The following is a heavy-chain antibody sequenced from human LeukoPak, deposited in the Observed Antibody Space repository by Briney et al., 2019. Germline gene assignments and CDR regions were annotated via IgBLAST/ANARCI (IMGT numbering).Heavy chain of an antibody. V-gene: IGHV1-18*01. CDR2: ISAYNGNT. CDR1: GYTFTSYV. CDR3: ARKELNSSGWYGYYYYGMDV. J-gene: IGHJ6*02. D-gene: IGHD6-19*01. Sequence: ASVKVSCKASGYTFTSYVISWVRQAPGQGLEWMGWISAYNGNTNYAQKLQGRVTMTTDTSTSTAYMELRSLRSDDTAVYYCARKELNSSGWYGYYYYGMDVWGQGTTVTVSS.